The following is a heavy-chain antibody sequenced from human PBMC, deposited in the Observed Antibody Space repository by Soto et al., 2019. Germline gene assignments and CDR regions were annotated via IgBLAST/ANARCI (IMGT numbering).Heavy chain of an antibody. V-gene: IGHV1-3*01. D-gene: IGHD6-13*01. Sequence: ASRKVACTAAGYTFSTYSMHWVRQAPGHSLEWMGWINGATGQTRSSQRFQDRVTITRDTSASTAYMELSGLRSGDTAVYYCARDRYSSRNGFGYWGQGTLGTVS. CDR1: GYTFSTYS. CDR2: INGATGQT. CDR3: ARDRYSSRNGFGY. J-gene: IGHJ4*02.